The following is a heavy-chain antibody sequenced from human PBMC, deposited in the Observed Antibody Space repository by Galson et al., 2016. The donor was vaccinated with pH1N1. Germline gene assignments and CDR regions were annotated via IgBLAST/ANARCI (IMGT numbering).Heavy chain of an antibody. D-gene: IGHD3-16*01. V-gene: IGHV4-38-2*01. CDR2: ISDSGST. Sequence: SETLSLTCAVSGDSISDGYYWGWIRQPPGKGLEWIGSISDSGSTYYNSSLKSRVTISVDTSKNQFSLKMSSVTTADTAVYYCATYVPGPQIDAFDIWGQGTMVTVSS. CDR3: ATYVPGPQIDAFDI. J-gene: IGHJ3*02. CDR1: GDSISDGYY.